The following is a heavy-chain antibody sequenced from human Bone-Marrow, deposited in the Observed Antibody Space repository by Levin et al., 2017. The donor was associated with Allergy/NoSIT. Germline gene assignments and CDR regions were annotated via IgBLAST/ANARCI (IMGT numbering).Heavy chain of an antibody. J-gene: IGHJ6*02. CDR1: GGSFSEYL. D-gene: IGHD2-2*01. CDR2: INHRGRT. Sequence: SETLSLTCAVNGGSFSEYLWTWIRQPPGKGLEWIGEINHRGRTNYNPSLKSRLTISVDMSKNQISLKLSTVTAADTAVYYCARGRRNVVVPAALTASFGMDVWGQGSTVTVSS. CDR3: ARGRRNVVVPAALTASFGMDV. V-gene: IGHV4-34*01.